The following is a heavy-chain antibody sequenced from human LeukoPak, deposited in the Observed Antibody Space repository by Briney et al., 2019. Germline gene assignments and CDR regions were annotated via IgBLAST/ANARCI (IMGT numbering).Heavy chain of an antibody. Sequence: PSETLSLTCSVSGYSISSAYYWGWIRQPPGKGLEWIGNIYHSGSTYYNPSLKSRVTISVDTSKNQFSLKLSSVTAADTAVYYCARDKYSSGLYYFDYWGQGTLVTVSS. J-gene: IGHJ4*02. CDR1: GYSISSAYY. CDR2: IYHSGST. CDR3: ARDKYSSGLYYFDY. V-gene: IGHV4-38-2*02. D-gene: IGHD6-19*01.